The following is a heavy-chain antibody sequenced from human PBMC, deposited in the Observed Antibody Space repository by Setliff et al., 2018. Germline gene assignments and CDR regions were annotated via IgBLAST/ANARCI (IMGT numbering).Heavy chain of an antibody. J-gene: IGHJ2*01. CDR1: GGSFSGYY. CDR2: INHSDMP. D-gene: IGHD4-17*01. V-gene: IGHV4-34*01. Sequence: KASETLSLTCAVYGGSFSGYYWSWIRQPPGKGLEWIGEINHSDMPHYNPSLKSRVTISADTSKSEFSLRLNSVTAADSAVYYCARHGGWYFDLWGRGTLVTVSS. CDR3: ARHGGWYFDL.